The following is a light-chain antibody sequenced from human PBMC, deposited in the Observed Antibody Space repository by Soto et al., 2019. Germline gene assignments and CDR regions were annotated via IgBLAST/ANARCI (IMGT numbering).Light chain of an antibody. CDR1: QSVSSN. CDR2: GAS. V-gene: IGKV3-15*01. CDR3: LQYNNWGT. J-gene: IGKJ2*01. Sequence: EIVMTQSPATLSVSPGERATLSCRASQSVSSNLAWYQQKPGQAPRLLIYGASTRATGIPARFSGSGSGTEFTLTISSLQSEDFAVYYCLQYNNWGTSGQGTKLEIK.